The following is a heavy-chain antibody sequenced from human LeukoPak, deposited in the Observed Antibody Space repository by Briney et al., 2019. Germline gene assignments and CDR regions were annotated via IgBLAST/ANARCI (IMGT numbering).Heavy chain of an antibody. V-gene: IGHV3-33*01. CDR2: IWYDGSNK. J-gene: IGHJ5*02. D-gene: IGHD2-2*02. Sequence: GRSLRLSCAASGFTFSSYGMHWVRQAPGKGLEWVAVIWYDGSNKYYADSVKGRSTISRDNSKNTLYLQMNSLRAEDTAVYYCARAQGYCSSTSCYNFRFDPWGQGTLVTVSS. CDR3: ARAQGYCSSTSCYNFRFDP. CDR1: GFTFSSYG.